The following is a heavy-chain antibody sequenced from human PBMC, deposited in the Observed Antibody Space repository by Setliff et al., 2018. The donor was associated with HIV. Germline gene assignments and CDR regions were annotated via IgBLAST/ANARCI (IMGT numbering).Heavy chain of an antibody. D-gene: IGHD2-15*01. Sequence: GESLTISCKGSGYSFTSYWIGWVRQMPGKGLEWMGIIYPGDSDTRYSPSFQGQVTISADKSISTAYLQCSSLKASDTAMYYCARLGGICSGGSCTALAYTMDVWGQGTTVTVSS. CDR1: GYSFTSYW. V-gene: IGHV5-51*01. J-gene: IGHJ6*02. CDR2: IYPGDSDT. CDR3: ARLGGICSGGSCTALAYTMDV.